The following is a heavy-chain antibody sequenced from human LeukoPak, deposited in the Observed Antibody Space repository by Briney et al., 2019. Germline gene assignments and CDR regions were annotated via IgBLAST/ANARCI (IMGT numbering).Heavy chain of an antibody. V-gene: IGHV4-39*01. D-gene: IGHD5-24*01. CDR3: ARRRVDGYTIAFDY. CDR2: IYYSGST. Sequence: SETLSLTCTVSGGSISSSSYYWRWIRQPPGKGLEWIGSIYYSGSTYYNPSLKSRVTIAVDTSKNQFSLKLSSVTAADTAVYYCARRRVDGYTIAFDYWGQGTLVTVSS. CDR1: GGSISSSSYY. J-gene: IGHJ4*02.